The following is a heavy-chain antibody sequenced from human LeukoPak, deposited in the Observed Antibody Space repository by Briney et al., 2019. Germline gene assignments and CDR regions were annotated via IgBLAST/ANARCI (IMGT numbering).Heavy chain of an antibody. CDR3: ARGTATTAGIDY. J-gene: IGHJ4*02. CDR2: IDSDGSSA. Sequence: PGGSLRLSCAASGFTFSTYWMHWVRHAPGNGLGWVSHIDSDGSSATYGDSAKGRFTISRDNAKNTLYLQMSSLRAEDTAVYYCARGTATTAGIDYWGQGTLVAVSS. D-gene: IGHD6-13*01. V-gene: IGHV3-74*01. CDR1: GFTFSTYW.